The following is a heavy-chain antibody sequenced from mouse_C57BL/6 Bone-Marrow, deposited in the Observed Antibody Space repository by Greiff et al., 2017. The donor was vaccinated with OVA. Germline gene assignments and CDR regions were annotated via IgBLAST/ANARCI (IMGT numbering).Heavy chain of an antibody. Sequence: VQLQQSGAELVRPGASVTLSCKASGYTFTDYEMHWVKQTPVHGLEWIGAIDPETGGTAYNQKFKGKAILTADKSSSTAYMELRSLTSEDSAVYYCTRRTVVRDFDVWGTGTTVTVSS. CDR2: IDPETGGT. D-gene: IGHD1-1*01. V-gene: IGHV1-15*01. CDR1: GYTFTDYE. J-gene: IGHJ1*03. CDR3: TRRTVVRDFDV.